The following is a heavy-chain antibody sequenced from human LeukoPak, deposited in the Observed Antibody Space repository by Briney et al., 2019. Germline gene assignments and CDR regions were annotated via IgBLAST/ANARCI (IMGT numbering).Heavy chain of an antibody. CDR2: IRYDGSNK. D-gene: IGHD1-26*01. V-gene: IGHV3-30*02. Sequence: GGSLRLSCAASGFTFSSYAMHWVRQAPGKGLEWVAFIRYDGSNKYYTDSVKGRFTISRDNSKNTLYLQMNSLRAEDTAVYYCAIGRGWEASYYYYYMDVWGKGTTVSISS. CDR1: GFTFSSYA. CDR3: AIGRGWEASYYYYYMDV. J-gene: IGHJ6*03.